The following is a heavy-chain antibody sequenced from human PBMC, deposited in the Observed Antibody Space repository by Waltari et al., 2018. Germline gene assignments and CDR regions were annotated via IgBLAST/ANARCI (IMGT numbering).Heavy chain of an antibody. CDR1: GASISSTSYY. D-gene: IGHD2-15*01. J-gene: IGHJ4*02. CDR3: ARPGRVGGGSLMGLDY. V-gene: IGHV4-39*01. Sequence: QLQLQESGPGLVKPSETLSLTCSVSGASISSTSYYWGWIRQPPGKGLEGIGSFSYNGNTYYNPSLKSRITISVDTSKNQFSLQLRSVTAADTATYYCARPGRVGGGSLMGLDYWGQGTLVAVSS. CDR2: FSYNGNT.